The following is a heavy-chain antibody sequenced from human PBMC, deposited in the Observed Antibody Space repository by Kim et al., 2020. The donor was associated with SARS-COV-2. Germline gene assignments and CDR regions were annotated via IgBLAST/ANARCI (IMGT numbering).Heavy chain of an antibody. V-gene: IGHV1-2*06. CDR3: ARVGDRGSGWSFLDH. CDR1: GYIFTDYN. Sequence: ASVKVSCKASGYIFTDYNIHWVRQAPGQGLEWVGRISPSSGGTKYAQTFQGRVTVTRDTSITTAYVELSGLRSDDTAPYYCARVGDRGSGWSFLDHWGQGTLVTVSS. CDR2: ISPSSGGT. D-gene: IGHD6-19*01. J-gene: IGHJ4*02.